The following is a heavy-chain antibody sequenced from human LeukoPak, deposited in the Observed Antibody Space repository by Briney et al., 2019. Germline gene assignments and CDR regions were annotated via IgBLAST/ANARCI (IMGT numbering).Heavy chain of an antibody. CDR1: GYTFTSYD. J-gene: IGHJ6*02. Sequence: ASVKVSCKASGYTFTSYDINWVRQATGQRLEWMGWMNPNSGNTGYAQKFQGRVTMTRNTSISTAYMELSSLRSEDAAVYYCARGAGSRWYGLSYYYGMDVWGQGTTVTVSS. CDR3: ARGAGSRWYGLSYYYGMDV. D-gene: IGHD6-13*01. V-gene: IGHV1-8*01. CDR2: MNPNSGNT.